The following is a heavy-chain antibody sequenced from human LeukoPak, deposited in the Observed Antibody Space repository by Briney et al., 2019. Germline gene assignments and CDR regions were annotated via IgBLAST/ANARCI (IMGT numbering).Heavy chain of an antibody. CDR3: ARHGRAGTSFDY. CDR1: GGSISSYY. J-gene: IGHJ4*02. V-gene: IGHV4-59*08. Sequence: TSETLSLTCTVSGGSISSYYWSWIRQPPGKGLEWIGYIYYSGSTNYNPSLKSRVTISVDTSKNQFSLKLGSVTAADTAVYYCARHGRAGTSFDYWGQGTLATVSS. CDR2: IYYSGST. D-gene: IGHD6-13*01.